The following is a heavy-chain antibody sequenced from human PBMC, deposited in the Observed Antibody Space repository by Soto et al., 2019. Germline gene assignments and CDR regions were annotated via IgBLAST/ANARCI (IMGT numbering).Heavy chain of an antibody. CDR1: GGSISSGGYS. CDR2: IYHSGST. J-gene: IGHJ2*01. Sequence: QLQLQESGSGLVKPSQTLSLTCAVSGGSISSGGYSWSWIRQPPGKGLEWIGYIYHSGSTYYNPSPXRXLTISVARSKNQFSLKLSSVTAADTAVYYCARDPGLWGRGTLVTVSS. CDR3: ARDPGL. V-gene: IGHV4-30-2*01.